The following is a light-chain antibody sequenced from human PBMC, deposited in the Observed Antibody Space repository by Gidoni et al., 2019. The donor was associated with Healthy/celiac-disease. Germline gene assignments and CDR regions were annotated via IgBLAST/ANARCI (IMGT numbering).Light chain of an antibody. CDR3: QQRSNWLFT. V-gene: IGKV3-11*01. CDR2: DAS. CDR1: QSVSSY. Sequence: EIVLTQSPATLSLSPGERATLSCRASQSVSSYLAWYQQKPGQAPRLLIYDASNRATGIPDRFSGSGSGTDFTLTISRLEPEDFAVYYCQQRSNWLFTFGPXTKVDIK. J-gene: IGKJ3*01.